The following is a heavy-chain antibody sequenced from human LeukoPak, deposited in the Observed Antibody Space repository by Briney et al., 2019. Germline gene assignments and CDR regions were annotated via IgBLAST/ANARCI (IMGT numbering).Heavy chain of an antibody. CDR3: ATMTRPDFYFDY. CDR2: IKQDGSEK. J-gene: IGHJ4*02. Sequence: GGSLRLSCAASGFTFSSYAMSWVRQAPGKGLEWVANIKQDGSEKYYVDSVKGRFTISRDNAKNSLYLQMNSLRAEDTAVYYCATMTRPDFYFDYWGQGTLVTVSS. D-gene: IGHD3-3*01. CDR1: GFTFSSYA. V-gene: IGHV3-7*01.